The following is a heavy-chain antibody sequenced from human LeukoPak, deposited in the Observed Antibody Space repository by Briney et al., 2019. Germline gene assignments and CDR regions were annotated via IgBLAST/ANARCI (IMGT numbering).Heavy chain of an antibody. CDR1: GGSISSYY. D-gene: IGHD6-13*01. Sequence: PETLSLTCTVSGGSISSYYWSWIRQPPGKGLEWIGYIYSSGSTNYNPSLKSRVTISLDTSKNQLSLKLNSVTAADTAVYYCARAHTSSWYMGYWGQGPLVTVS. CDR3: ARAHTSSWYMGY. J-gene: IGHJ4*02. V-gene: IGHV4-59*01. CDR2: IYSSGST.